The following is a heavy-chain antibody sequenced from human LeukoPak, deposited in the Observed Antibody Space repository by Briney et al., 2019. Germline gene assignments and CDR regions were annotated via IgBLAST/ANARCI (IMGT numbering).Heavy chain of an antibody. J-gene: IGHJ4*02. Sequence: RASVKVSCKGSGYSFTSYWIGWVRQMPGKGLEWMGIIYPGDSDTRYSPSFQGQVTISADKSISTAYLQWSSLKASDTAMYYCASNYDSSGYYYPRDNLAFDYWGQGTLVTVSS. CDR3: ASNYDSSGYYYPRDNLAFDY. CDR1: GYSFTSYW. V-gene: IGHV5-51*01. D-gene: IGHD3-22*01. CDR2: IYPGDSDT.